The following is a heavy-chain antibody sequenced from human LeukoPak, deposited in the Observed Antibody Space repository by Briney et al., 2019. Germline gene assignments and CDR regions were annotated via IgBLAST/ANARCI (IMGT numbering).Heavy chain of an antibody. CDR3: AREYSSSVGRAFDI. V-gene: IGHV3-48*01. CDR1: GITFSTYS. D-gene: IGHD6-13*01. CDR2: ISSSSSTI. J-gene: IGHJ3*02. Sequence: GGSLRLPCAASGITFSTYSLNWVRQSPGKALGGGSYISSSSSTIYYADSVKGRFTISRDNAKNSLYLQMSSLRADDTAVYYCAREYSSSVGRAFDIWGQGTMVTVSS.